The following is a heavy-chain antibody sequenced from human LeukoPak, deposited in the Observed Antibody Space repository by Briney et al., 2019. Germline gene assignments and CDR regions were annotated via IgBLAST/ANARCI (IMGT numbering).Heavy chain of an antibody. CDR2: VGTDGSSA. D-gene: IGHD4-17*01. Sequence: GGSLRLSCAASGFSFSNYWMDWVRQVPGKGPVWVSRVGTDGSSAAYADHVKGRFTISRDNAKNTLYLQMNSLRADDTAVYYCAREVSGDPWYNWFDPWGQGTLVTVSS. CDR1: GFSFSNYW. CDR3: AREVSGDPWYNWFDP. V-gene: IGHV3-74*01. J-gene: IGHJ5*02.